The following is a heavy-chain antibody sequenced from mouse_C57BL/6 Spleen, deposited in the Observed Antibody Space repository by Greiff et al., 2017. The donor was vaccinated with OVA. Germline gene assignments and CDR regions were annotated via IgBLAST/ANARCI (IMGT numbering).Heavy chain of an antibody. D-gene: IGHD4-1*01. J-gene: IGHJ2*01. Sequence: EVMLVESGGGLVKPGGSLKLSCAASGFTFSSYTMSWVRQTPEQRLEWVATISGGGGNTYYPDSVKGRFTISRDNAKNTLYLQMSSLRAEDTALYYCARQLAYYFDYWGQGTTLTVSS. CDR1: GFTFSSYT. V-gene: IGHV5-9*01. CDR3: ARQLAYYFDY. CDR2: ISGGGGNT.